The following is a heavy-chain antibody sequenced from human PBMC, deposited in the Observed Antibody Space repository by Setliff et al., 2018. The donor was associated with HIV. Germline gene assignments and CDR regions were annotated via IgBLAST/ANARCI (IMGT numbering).Heavy chain of an antibody. V-gene: IGHV5-51*03. D-gene: IGHD3-10*01. Sequence: PGRSLKISCKTSGYEFAYYYIGWVRQMPGKGLEWMGIIYPRDSAPKYSPSFQGQVTISTDMSVNTAYLQWNSLKTSDTAMYYCATMIRGVPMDYWGQGTLVTVSS. CDR1: GYEFAYYY. J-gene: IGHJ4*02. CDR2: IYPRDSAP. CDR3: ATMIRGVPMDY.